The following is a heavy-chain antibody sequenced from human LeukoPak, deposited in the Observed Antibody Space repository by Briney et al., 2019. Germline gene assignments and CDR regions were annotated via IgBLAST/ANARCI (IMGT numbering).Heavy chain of an antibody. CDR3: AREFGWFDP. CDR2: IFHRGGT. J-gene: IGHJ5*02. D-gene: IGHD3-10*01. V-gene: IGHV4-30-4*01. CDR1: NDSISSGDYY. Sequence: SETLSLTCTVSNDSISSGDYYWNWIRQPPGKGLEWIGYIFHRGGTSYNPSLKSRILFSVDTSQNQFSLKLSSVTAADTAVYYCAREFGWFDPWGQGTLVTVSS.